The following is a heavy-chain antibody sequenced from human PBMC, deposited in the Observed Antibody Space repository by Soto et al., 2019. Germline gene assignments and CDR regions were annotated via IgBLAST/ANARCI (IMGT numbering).Heavy chain of an antibody. CDR1: GGSISSYY. CDR2: IYYSGST. V-gene: IGHV4-59*08. D-gene: IGHD2-15*01. J-gene: IGHJ6*03. Sequence: SETLSLTCTVSGGSISSYYWSWIRQPPGKGLEWIGYIYYSGSTNYNPSLKSRVTISVDTSKNQFSLKLSSVTAADTAVYYCARQRVVVAATYYYYYYMDVWGKGTTVTVSS. CDR3: ARQRVVVAATYYYYYYMDV.